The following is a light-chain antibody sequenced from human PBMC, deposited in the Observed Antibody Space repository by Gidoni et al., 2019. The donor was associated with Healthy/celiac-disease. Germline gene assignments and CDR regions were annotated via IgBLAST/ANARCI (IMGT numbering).Light chain of an antibody. V-gene: IGKV1-39*01. CDR3: QQSNSNSFT. CDR1: ISISSY. J-gene: IGKJ3*01. Sequence: DTQMTQSPSSLSASVGDRVTITCRANISISSYLHWYQQKPGKAPKLLIYAASSLQSGVPSRFSGSGSGTDFTLTISSLQPEDFATYYCQQSNSNSFTFGGGTKVDIK. CDR2: AAS.